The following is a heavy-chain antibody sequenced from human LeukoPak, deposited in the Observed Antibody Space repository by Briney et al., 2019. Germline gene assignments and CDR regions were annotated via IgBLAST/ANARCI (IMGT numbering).Heavy chain of an antibody. CDR3: ARDLSADSGYGYYYYYMDV. D-gene: IGHD5-12*01. V-gene: IGHV3-7*03. CDR1: GFTFSSYW. CDR2: IKQDGSEK. J-gene: IGHJ6*03. Sequence: GGSLRLSCAASGFTFSSYWMSWVRQAPGKGLEWVAIIKQDGSEKYYVDSVKGRFTVSRDNSKNTLYLQMNSLRAEDTAVYYCARDLSADSGYGYYYYYMDVWAKGPRSPSP.